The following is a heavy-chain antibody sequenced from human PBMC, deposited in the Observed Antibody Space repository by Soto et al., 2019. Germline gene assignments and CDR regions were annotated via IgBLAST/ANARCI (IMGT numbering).Heavy chain of an antibody. CDR1: GGTFSSYA. J-gene: IGHJ5*02. CDR3: ARDGVAAAGNNWFDP. Sequence: SVKVSCKASGGTFSSYALSWVRQAPGQGLEWMGGIIPIFGTANYAQKFQGRVTITADESTSTAYMELSSLRSEDTAVYYCARDGVAAAGNNWFDPWGQGTLVTVSS. D-gene: IGHD6-13*01. CDR2: IIPIFGTA. V-gene: IGHV1-69*13.